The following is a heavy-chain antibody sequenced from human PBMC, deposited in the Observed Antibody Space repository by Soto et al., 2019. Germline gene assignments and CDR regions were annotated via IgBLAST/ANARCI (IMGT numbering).Heavy chain of an antibody. D-gene: IGHD5-12*01. CDR3: AKTRLDSGYDSRPLSCYFDY. V-gene: IGHV3-23*01. Sequence: GGSLRLSCAASGFTFLSYAMSWVRQAPGKGLEWVSAISGSGGSTYYADSVKGRFTISRDNSKNTLYLQMNSLRAEDTAVYYCAKTRLDSGYDSRPLSCYFDYWGQGTLVTVSS. J-gene: IGHJ4*02. CDR1: GFTFLSYA. CDR2: ISGSGGST.